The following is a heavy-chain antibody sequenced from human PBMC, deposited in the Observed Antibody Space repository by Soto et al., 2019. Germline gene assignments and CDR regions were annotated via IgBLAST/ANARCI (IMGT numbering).Heavy chain of an antibody. CDR2: ITYDGSFQ. J-gene: IGHJ4*02. D-gene: IGHD1-7*01. CDR1: GFNCAEYC. Sequence: GGSLRGSCQAAGFNCAEYCTPTVPQAPGKGLEWVAVITYDGSFQYYADSVKGRFTISRDNSKNTLSLHLNTLKPEDTAVYHCAKDRVGGTFYTPLAFWGQGTLVTVSS. V-gene: IGHV3-30*18. CDR3: AKDRVGGTFYTPLAF.